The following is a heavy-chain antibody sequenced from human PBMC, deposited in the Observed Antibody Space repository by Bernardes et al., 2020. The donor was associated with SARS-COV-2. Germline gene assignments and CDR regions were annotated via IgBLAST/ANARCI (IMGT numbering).Heavy chain of an antibody. CDR3: TRGGYGDYERYYFDY. Sequence: ASVKVSCKASGYTFTSYGISWVRQAPGQGLEWMGWISAYNGNTNYAQKLQGRVTMTTDTSTSTAYMELRSLRSDDTAVYYCTRGGYGDYERYYFDYWGQGTLVTVSS. CDR1: GYTFTSYG. J-gene: IGHJ4*02. D-gene: IGHD4-17*01. V-gene: IGHV1-18*01. CDR2: ISAYNGNT.